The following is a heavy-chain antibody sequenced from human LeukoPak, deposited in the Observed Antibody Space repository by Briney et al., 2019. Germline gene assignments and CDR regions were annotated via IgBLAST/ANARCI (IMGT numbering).Heavy chain of an antibody. D-gene: IGHD6-25*01. CDR2: IQQDGSEK. J-gene: IGHJ4*02. CDR3: AGAAGREQAY. CDR1: GFTFTSYW. V-gene: IGHV3-7*01. Sequence: GGSLRLSCAASGFTFTSYWMTWVRQAPGKGLEWVANIQQDGSEKNYVDSAKGRFTISRDNTKNSLYLQMNSLRAEDTAVYYCAGAAGREQAYWGQGTQVTVSS.